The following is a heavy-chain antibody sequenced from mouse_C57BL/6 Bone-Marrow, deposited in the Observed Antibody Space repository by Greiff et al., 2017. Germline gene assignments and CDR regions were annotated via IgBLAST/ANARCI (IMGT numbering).Heavy chain of an antibody. D-gene: IGHD3-2*02. V-gene: IGHV1-82*01. CDR2: IYPGDGDT. CDR1: GYAFSSSW. CDR3: AKKTAQATYYFDY. J-gene: IGHJ2*01. Sequence: QVHVKQSGPELVKPGASVKISCKASGYAFSSSWMNWVKQRPGKGLEWIGRIYPGDGDTNYNGKFKGKATLTADKSSSTAYMQLSSLTSEDSAVYFCAKKTAQATYYFDYWGQGNTLTVSS.